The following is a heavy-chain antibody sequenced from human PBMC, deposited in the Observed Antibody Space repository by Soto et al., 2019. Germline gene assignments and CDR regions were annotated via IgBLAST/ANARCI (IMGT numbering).Heavy chain of an antibody. V-gene: IGHV3-11*01. J-gene: IGHJ4*02. CDR2: VSSSGSTI. CDR3: ATSGDLGYFDY. Sequence: PGGSLRLSCAASGFTFIGYYMSWIGRAAGGGGAEGSYVSSSGSTIYYADSVKGRFTISRDNAKNSLYLQMNSLRAEDTAVYYCATSGDLGYFDYWGQGTLVTVSS. CDR1: GFTFIGYY. D-gene: IGHD7-27*01.